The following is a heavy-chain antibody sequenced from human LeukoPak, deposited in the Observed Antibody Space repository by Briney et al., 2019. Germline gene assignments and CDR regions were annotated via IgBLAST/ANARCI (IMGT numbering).Heavy chain of an antibody. V-gene: IGHV4-30-2*01. D-gene: IGHD5-12*01. J-gene: IGHJ4*02. CDR1: GGSISSGGYY. CDR3: ARGVYSGYDYIYYFDY. CDR2: IYHSGST. Sequence: SETLSLTCTVSGGSISSGGYYWSWIRQPPGKGLEWIGYIYHSGSTYYNPSLKSRVTISVDRSKNQFSLKLSSVTAADTAVYYCARGVYSGYDYIYYFDYWGQGTLVTVSS.